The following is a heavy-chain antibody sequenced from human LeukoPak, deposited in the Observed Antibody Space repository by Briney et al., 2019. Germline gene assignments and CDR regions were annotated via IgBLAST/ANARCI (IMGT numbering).Heavy chain of an antibody. CDR3: ARALRFLEWSVGY. D-gene: IGHD3-3*01. CDR1: GFTFSSYW. Sequence: PGGSLRLSCAASGFTFSSYWMSWVRQAPGKGLEWVAKIKQDGSDKYYVDSVKGRFTISRDNAKNSLYLQMNSLGAEDTAVYYCARALRFLEWSVGYWGQGTLVTVSS. V-gene: IGHV3-7*01. CDR2: IKQDGSDK. J-gene: IGHJ4*02.